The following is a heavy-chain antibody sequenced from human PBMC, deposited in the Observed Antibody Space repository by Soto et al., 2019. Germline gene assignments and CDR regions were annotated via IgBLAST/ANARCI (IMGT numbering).Heavy chain of an antibody. J-gene: IGHJ4*01. V-gene: IGHV3-15*01. CDR1: GFTFTNAW. CDR3: TRTILHWSGESD. CDR2: IKSETDGATT. D-gene: IGHD3-10*01. Sequence: EVQLVESGGGLVKPGGSLRLSCTASGFTFTNAWMSWVRQAPGKGLEWVGRIKSETDGATTDYAAPVKGRFTISRADSTNTLYLHMNSLKPDDTAVYYCTRTILHWSGESDWGQGTLVTVSS.